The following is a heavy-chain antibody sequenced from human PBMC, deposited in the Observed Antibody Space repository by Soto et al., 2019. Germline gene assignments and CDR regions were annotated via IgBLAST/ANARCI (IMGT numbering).Heavy chain of an antibody. CDR2: ISYDGSNK. Sequence: PGWSLRLSCASSVFTFSSYAMHWVRQAPGKGLEWVAVISYDGSNKYYADSVKGRFTISRDNSKNTLYLQMNSLRAEDTAVYYCARDMILEWLAFVSYYGMDVWGQGTTVTVSS. CDR3: ARDMILEWLAFVSYYGMDV. CDR1: VFTFSSYA. V-gene: IGHV3-30-3*01. D-gene: IGHD3-3*01. J-gene: IGHJ6*02.